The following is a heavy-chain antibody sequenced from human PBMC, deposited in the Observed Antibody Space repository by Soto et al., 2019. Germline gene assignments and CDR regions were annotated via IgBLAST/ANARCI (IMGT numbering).Heavy chain of an antibody. CDR1: EFTFSSYS. CDR2: ICSLSQTI. J-gene: IGHJ4*02. Sequence: LVESGGGLIQPGGSLRLSCGVSEFTFSSYSMNWVRQAPGKGLEWLAYICSLSQTIYYAYSVKGRFTISRDNAKNSLYLQMNSLRDEDTAVYFCAREDIMGTRSFDYWGQGTRVTVSS. D-gene: IGHD1-26*01. CDR3: AREDIMGTRSFDY. V-gene: IGHV3-48*02.